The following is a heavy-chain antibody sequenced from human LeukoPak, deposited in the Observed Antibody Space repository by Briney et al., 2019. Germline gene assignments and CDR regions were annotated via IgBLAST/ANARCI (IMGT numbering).Heavy chain of an antibody. CDR1: GFTFSSYP. V-gene: IGHV4-59*01. D-gene: IGHD3-10*02. Sequence: GSLRLSCAASGFTFSSYPLNWVRQPPGKGLEWLGYIYYSGSTNYSPSLKSRVTISVDTSKNQFSLKLSSVTAADTAVYYCERDRLGSGSYYKYYFDYWGQGTLVTVSS. CDR3: ERDRLGSGSYYKYYFDY. CDR2: IYYSGST. J-gene: IGHJ4*02.